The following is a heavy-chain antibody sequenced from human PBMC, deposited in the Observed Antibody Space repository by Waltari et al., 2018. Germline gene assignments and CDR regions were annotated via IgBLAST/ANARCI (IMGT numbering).Heavy chain of an antibody. D-gene: IGHD6-6*01. CDR1: GGSISSSSYY. Sequence: QLQLQESGPGLVKPSETLSLTCTVSGGSISSSSYYWGWIRQPPGKGLEWIGSIYYSGSTYYNPSLKSRVTISVDTSKNQFSLKLSSVTAADTAVYYCARDFRGRTIAARLGAFDIWGQGTMVTVSS. V-gene: IGHV4-39*07. CDR3: ARDFRGRTIAARLGAFDI. CDR2: IYYSGST. J-gene: IGHJ3*02.